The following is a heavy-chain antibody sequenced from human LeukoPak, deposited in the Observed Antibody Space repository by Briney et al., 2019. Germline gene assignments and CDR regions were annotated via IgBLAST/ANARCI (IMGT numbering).Heavy chain of an antibody. J-gene: IGHJ4*02. CDR3: ARTLGYCSGGSCYGFDY. CDR2: ISGSGGST. CDR1: GFTFSSYA. Sequence: GGPLRLSCAASGFTFSSYAMSWVRQAPGKGLEWVSAISGSGGSTDYADSVKGRFTISRDNSKNTLYLQMNSLRAEDTAVYYCARTLGYCSGGSCYGFDYWGQGTLVTVSS. V-gene: IGHV3-23*01. D-gene: IGHD2-15*01.